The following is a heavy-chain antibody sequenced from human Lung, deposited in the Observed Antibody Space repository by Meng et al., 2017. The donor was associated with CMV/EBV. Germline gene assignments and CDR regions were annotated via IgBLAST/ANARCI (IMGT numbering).Heavy chain of an antibody. CDR1: GFTFSNYW. Sequence: GGSLRLXCAASGFTFSNYWMHWVRQAPGKGLVWVSRIQGSDIAYADSVQGRFSISRDNSKNTLYLQMSSLRPEDTAVYFCARVVRHLWANYYFDYWGQGTLVTVSS. CDR3: ARVVRHLWANYYFDY. CDR2: IQGSDI. D-gene: IGHD1-1*01. J-gene: IGHJ4*02. V-gene: IGHV3-74*01.